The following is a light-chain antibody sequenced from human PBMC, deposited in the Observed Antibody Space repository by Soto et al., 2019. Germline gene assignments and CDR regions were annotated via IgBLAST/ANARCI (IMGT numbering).Light chain of an antibody. Sequence: QSVLTQPPSVSGAPGQRVTISCTGSSSNIGAGYDVHWYQQLPGTAPKLLIYGNSNRPSGVPDRFSGSKSGTSASLAITGLQAEDEADYYCQSYESSLSGSKFGGGTKLTVL. J-gene: IGLJ2*01. CDR1: SSNIGAGYD. CDR2: GNS. CDR3: QSYESSLSGSK. V-gene: IGLV1-40*01.